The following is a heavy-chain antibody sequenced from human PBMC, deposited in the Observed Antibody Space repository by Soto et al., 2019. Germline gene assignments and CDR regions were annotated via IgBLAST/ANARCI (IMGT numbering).Heavy chain of an antibody. CDR1: GGSISSYY. CDR3: AKDSGYNYGYFRWFDP. D-gene: IGHD5-18*01. J-gene: IGHJ5*02. V-gene: IGHV4-59*01. CDR2: VSYSGST. Sequence: PSETLSLTCTVSGGSISSYYWSWIRQPPGKGLEWIGDVSYSGSTSYNPSLESRITISVDTSKSQFSLKVTSVTAADTAVYYCAKDSGYNYGYFRWFDPWGQGTLVTVSS.